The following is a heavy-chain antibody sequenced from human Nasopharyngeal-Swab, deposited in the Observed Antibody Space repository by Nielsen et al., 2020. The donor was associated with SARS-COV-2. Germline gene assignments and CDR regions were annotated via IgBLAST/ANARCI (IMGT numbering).Heavy chain of an antibody. D-gene: IGHD1-1*01. V-gene: IGHV3-30*03. J-gene: IGHJ6*03. Sequence: GESLKTSCAASGITFSSYGMHWVRQAPGKGLEWVAVISYDGSTNYYADSVKGRFTISRDNSKNTLYLQMNSLRAEDTAVYYCAHNRIGYYYYMDVWGKGTTVTVSS. CDR2: ISYDGSTN. CDR1: GITFSSYG. CDR3: AHNRIGYYYYMDV.